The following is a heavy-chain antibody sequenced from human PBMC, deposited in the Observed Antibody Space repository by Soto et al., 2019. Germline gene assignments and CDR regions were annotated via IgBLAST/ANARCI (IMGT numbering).Heavy chain of an antibody. CDR3: ARAPVGIAAAGTGGY. Sequence: LRLSCAASGFTFSSYWMHWVRQAPGKGLVWVSRINSDGSSTSYADSVKGRFTISRDNAKNTLYLQMNSLRAEDTAVYYCARAPVGIAAAGTGGYWGQGTLVTSPQ. J-gene: IGHJ4*02. CDR1: GFTFSSYW. V-gene: IGHV3-74*01. D-gene: IGHD6-13*01. CDR2: INSDGSST.